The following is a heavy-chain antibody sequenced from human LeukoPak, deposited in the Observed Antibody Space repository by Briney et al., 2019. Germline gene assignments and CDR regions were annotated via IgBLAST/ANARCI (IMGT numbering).Heavy chain of an antibody. CDR2: ISYDGTNK. V-gene: IGHV3-30-3*01. J-gene: IGHJ4*02. CDR3: AKGYSTGWYYFDY. D-gene: IGHD6-19*01. Sequence: GGSLRLSCAASGFTFSNYAMHWVRQAPGKGLEWVAVISYDGTNKYYADSVKGRFTISRDNSQNTLYLQMNSLRAEDTVVYYCAKGYSTGWYYFDYWGQGTLVTVSS. CDR1: GFTFSNYA.